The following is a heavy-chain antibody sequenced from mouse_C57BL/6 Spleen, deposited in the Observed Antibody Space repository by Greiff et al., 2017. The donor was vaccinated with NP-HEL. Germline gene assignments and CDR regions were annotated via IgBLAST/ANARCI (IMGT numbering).Heavy chain of an antibody. V-gene: IGHV1-9*01. CDR2: ILPGSGST. CDR3: ARSGAYYSNYVGFAY. J-gene: IGHJ3*01. Sequence: QVQLQQSGAELMKPGASVKLSCKATGYTFTGYWIEWVKQRPGHGLEWIGEILPGSGSTNYIEKFKGKATFTADTSSNTAYMQLSSLTTEDSAIYYCARSGAYYSNYVGFAYWGQGTLVTVSA. D-gene: IGHD2-5*01. CDR1: GYTFTGYW.